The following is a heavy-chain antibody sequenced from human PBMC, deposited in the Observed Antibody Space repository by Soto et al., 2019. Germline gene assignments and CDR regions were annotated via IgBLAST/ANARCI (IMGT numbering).Heavy chain of an antibody. J-gene: IGHJ4*02. CDR3: ARPYDSYSKYVGYGVWDY. CDR1: GYTFTSYW. V-gene: IGHV5-10-1*01. CDR2: IDPSDSYT. D-gene: IGHD4-4*01. Sequence: GESLKISCKGSGYTFTSYWISWVRQMPGKGLEWMGRIDPSDSYTYYSPSFQGHVTISADKSINTAYLQWGSLKASDTAIYYCARPYDSYSKYVGYGVWDYWGKGTRVTVSS.